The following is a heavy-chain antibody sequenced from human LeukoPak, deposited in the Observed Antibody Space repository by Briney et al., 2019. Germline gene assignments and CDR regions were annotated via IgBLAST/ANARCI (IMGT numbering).Heavy chain of an antibody. CDR3: AGVIVLMVYGGSHGWFDP. CDR2: IKQDGSEK. CDR1: GFTFSSYA. J-gene: IGHJ5*02. D-gene: IGHD2-8*01. Sequence: GGSLRLSCAASGFTFSSYAMSWVRQAPGKGLEWVANIKQDGSEKYYVDSVKGRFTISRDNAKNSLYLQMNSLRAEDTAVYYCAGVIVLMVYGGSHGWFDPWGQGTLVTVSS. V-gene: IGHV3-7*01.